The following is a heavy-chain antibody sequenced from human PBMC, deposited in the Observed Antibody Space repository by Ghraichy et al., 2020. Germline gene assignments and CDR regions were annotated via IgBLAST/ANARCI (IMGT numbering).Heavy chain of an antibody. CDR1: GLTFTNAW. CDR2: VKSKADGGTT. J-gene: IGHJ4*02. V-gene: IGHV3-15*07. D-gene: IGHD5-24*01. Sequence: GGSLRLSCAGSGLTFTNAWMTWVRQAPGKGLEWVGHVKSKADGGTTEYTAPVKGRFTISRDESQNTLYLEMNSLKAEDTALYYCTTKYGFANGVDYWGQGTLVTVSS. CDR3: TTKYGFANGVDY.